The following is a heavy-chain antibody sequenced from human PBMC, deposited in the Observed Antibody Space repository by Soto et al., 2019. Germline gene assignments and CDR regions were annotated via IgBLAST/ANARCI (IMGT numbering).Heavy chain of an antibody. CDR1: CGSVGSCSCY. CDR3: AAQKELLRASWSDP. J-gene: IGHJ5*02. CDR2: IYYSGST. D-gene: IGHD1-26*01. Sequence: SEALSLPWTVSCGSVGSCSCYWSRMRQAPGKGLEWIGYIYYSGSTNYNPSLKSRVTISVETSKNQLSLKLSSVTAEETVVYYCAAQKELLRASWSDPWGKGTLV. V-gene: IGHV4-61*01.